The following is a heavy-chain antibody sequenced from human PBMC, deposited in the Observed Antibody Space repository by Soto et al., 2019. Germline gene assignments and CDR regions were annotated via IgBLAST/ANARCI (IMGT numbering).Heavy chain of an antibody. CDR1: GGSISSGGYY. V-gene: IGHV4-31*03. CDR2: IYYSGST. CDR3: ARGYCISTSCYFPPPTTNWFDP. J-gene: IGHJ5*02. D-gene: IGHD2-2*01. Sequence: SETLSLTCTVSGGSISSGGYYWSWIRQHPGKGLEWIGYIYYSGSTYYNPSLKSRVTISVDTSKNQFSLKLSSVTAADTAVYYCARGYCISTSCYFPPPTTNWFDPWGQGTLVTVSS.